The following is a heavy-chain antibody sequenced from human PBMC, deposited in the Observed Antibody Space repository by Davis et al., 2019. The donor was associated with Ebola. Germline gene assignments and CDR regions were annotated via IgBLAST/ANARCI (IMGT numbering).Heavy chain of an antibody. CDR2: ISSTSAFI. D-gene: IGHD2/OR15-2a*01. Sequence: PGGSLRLSCEASGVTFTNFTFTWVRQTPGKGLEWVSSISSTSAFIHYADSVKGRFTVSRDKAKKSVSLQMNNLGVEDTAVYFCATRLLSGGGFDNWGRGTPVTVSS. CDR3: ATRLLSGGGFDN. J-gene: IGHJ4*02. V-gene: IGHV3-21*04. CDR1: GVTFTNFT.